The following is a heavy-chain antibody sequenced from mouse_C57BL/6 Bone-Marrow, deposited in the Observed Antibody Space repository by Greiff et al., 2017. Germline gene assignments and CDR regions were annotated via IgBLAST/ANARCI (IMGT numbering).Heavy chain of an antibody. J-gene: IGHJ3*01. CDR2: ISNGGGST. V-gene: IGHV5-12*01. Sequence: EVMLVESGGGLVQPGGSLKLSCAASGFTFSDYYMYWVRQTPEKRLEWVAYISNGGGSTYYPDTVKGRFTISRDNAKNTLYLQMSRLKSEDTAMYYCARAYDYDRTWFAYWGQGTLVTVSA. D-gene: IGHD2-4*01. CDR3: ARAYDYDRTWFAY. CDR1: GFTFSDYY.